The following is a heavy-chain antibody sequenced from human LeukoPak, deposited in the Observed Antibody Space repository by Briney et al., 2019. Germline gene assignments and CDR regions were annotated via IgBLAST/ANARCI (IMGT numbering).Heavy chain of an antibody. Sequence: SETLSLTCTVSGGSISSGSYYWSWIRQPAGKGLEWIGRIYTSGSTNYNPSLKSRVTISVDTSKNQFSLKLSSVTAADTAVYYCARAPPEWELPSYFDYWGQGTLVTVSS. V-gene: IGHV4-61*02. CDR2: IYTSGST. CDR1: GGSISSGSYY. D-gene: IGHD1-26*01. CDR3: ARAPPEWELPSYFDY. J-gene: IGHJ4*02.